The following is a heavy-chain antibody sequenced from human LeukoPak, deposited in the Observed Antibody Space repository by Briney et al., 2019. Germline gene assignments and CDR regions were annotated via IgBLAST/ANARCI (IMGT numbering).Heavy chain of an antibody. CDR2: INTNTGNP. V-gene: IGHV7-4-1*02. CDR1: GYTFTSYA. D-gene: IGHD6-13*01. J-gene: IGHJ6*03. CDR3: AREYPGSSWYGYYYYYMDV. Sequence: ASVKVSCKASGYTFTSYAMNWVRQAPGQGLEWMGWINTNTGNPTYAQGFTGRFVFSLDTSVSTAYLQISSLKAEDTAVYYCAREYPGSSWYGYYYYYMDVWGKGTTVTVSS.